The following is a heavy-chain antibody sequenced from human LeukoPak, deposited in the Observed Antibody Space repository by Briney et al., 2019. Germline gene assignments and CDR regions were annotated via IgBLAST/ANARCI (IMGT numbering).Heavy chain of an antibody. Sequence: GGSLRLSCAASGFTFSNHGMHWVRQAPGKGLEWVALIWYDGSNKEYADSVKGRFTISRDNSKNTLYLQMNSLRAEDTAVYYCARNPMITHFGFDYWGQGTLVTVSS. CDR3: ARNPMITHFGFDY. CDR2: IWYDGSNK. D-gene: IGHD3-16*01. CDR1: GFTFSNHG. J-gene: IGHJ4*02. V-gene: IGHV3-33*01.